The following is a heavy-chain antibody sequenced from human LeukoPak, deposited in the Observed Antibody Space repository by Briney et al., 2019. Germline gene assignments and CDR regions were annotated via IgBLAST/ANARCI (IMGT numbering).Heavy chain of an antibody. Sequence: SETLSLTCAVHGGSFSGYYWSWIRQPPGKGLEWIGEINHSGSTNYNPSLKSRVTISVDTSKNQFSLKLSSVTAADTAVYYCARDGRSGGTRAFDPWGQGTLVTVSS. V-gene: IGHV4-34*01. CDR2: INHSGST. CDR3: ARDGRSGGTRAFDP. CDR1: GGSFSGYY. J-gene: IGHJ5*02. D-gene: IGHD2-15*01.